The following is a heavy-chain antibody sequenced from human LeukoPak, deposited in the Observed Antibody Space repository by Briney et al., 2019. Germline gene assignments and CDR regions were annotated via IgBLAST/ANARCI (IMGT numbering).Heavy chain of an antibody. D-gene: IGHD6-13*01. V-gene: IGHV1-46*01. CDR2: INPSGGST. CDR3: TRDITAAAGVYYGLDV. J-gene: IGHJ6*02. Sequence: ASVKVSCTASGYTFTNCYMHWVRQAPGQGLEWMGIINPSGGSTSYAQKFQGRVTMTRDTSTTTLYMELSSLRSEDTAVYYCTRDITAAAGVYYGLDVWGQGTTVTVSS. CDR1: GYTFTNCY.